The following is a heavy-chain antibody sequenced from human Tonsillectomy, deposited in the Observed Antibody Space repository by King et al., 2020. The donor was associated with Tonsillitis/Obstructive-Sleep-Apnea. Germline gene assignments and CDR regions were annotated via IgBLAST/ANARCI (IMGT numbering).Heavy chain of an antibody. CDR2: IYPCYSDT. V-gene: IGHV5-51*01. CDR1: GDSVTNYW. D-gene: IGHD3-3*01. CDR3: ARLGLYDFWSGYSAY. Sequence: VQLVESGAEVKKPGESLKISCKGSGDSVTNYWIGWVRQMPGKGLEWMGIIYPCYSDTRCSPSFQVQVPSEADKSIRTAYLQWSRRKSSYTAMYYCARLGLYDFWSGYSAYWGQGTLVTVSS. J-gene: IGHJ4*02.